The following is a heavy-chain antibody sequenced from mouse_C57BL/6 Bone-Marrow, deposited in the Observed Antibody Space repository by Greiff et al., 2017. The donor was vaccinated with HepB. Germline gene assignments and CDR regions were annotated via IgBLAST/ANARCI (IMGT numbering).Heavy chain of an antibody. J-gene: IGHJ1*03. Sequence: EVKLVESGPVLVKPGASVKMSCKASGYTFTDYYMNWVKQSHGKSLEWIGVINPYNGGTSYNQKFKGKATLTVDKSSSTAYMELNSLTSEDSAVYYCARFTTVVATRYFDVWGTGTTVTVSS. CDR3: ARFTTVVATRYFDV. CDR1: GYTFTDYY. V-gene: IGHV1-19*01. D-gene: IGHD1-1*01. CDR2: INPYNGGT.